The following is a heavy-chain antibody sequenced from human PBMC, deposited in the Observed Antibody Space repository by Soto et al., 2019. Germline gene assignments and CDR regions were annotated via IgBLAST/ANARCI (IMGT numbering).Heavy chain of an antibody. V-gene: IGHV4-34*01. CDR2: INHTGST. D-gene: IGHD3-3*01. Sequence: SETLSLTCAAYGAPFSGYYWTWIRQPPGKGLEWIGEINHTGSTKYNPSLKSRVTISLDTSKNQFSLSLRSVTAADTAVYYCARGREVFGAVTPFEYWGQGTQVTVSS. J-gene: IGHJ4*02. CDR3: ARGREVFGAVTPFEY. CDR1: GAPFSGYY.